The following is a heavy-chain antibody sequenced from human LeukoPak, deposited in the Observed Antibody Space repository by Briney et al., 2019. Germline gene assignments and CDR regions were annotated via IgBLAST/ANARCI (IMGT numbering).Heavy chain of an antibody. V-gene: IGHV3-53*01. CDR1: GFTVSSNY. D-gene: IGHD6-19*01. CDR3: ANSPRPKYSSGWYDWVISGVDY. J-gene: IGHJ4*02. CDR2: IYSGGST. Sequence: GGSLRLSCAASGFTVSSNYMSWVRQAPGKGLEWVSVIYSGGSTYYADSVKGRFTISRDNSKNTLYLQMNSLRAEDTAVYYCANSPRPKYSSGWYDWVISGVDYWGQGTLVTVSS.